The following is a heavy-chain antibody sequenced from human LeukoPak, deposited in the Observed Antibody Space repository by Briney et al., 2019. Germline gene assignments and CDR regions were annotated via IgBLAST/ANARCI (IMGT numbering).Heavy chain of an antibody. V-gene: IGHV4-39*02. CDR2: IYYSGST. D-gene: IGHD1-1*01. Sequence: PSETLSLTCTDSGGSISSSSYYWGWIRQPPGKGLEWIGSIYYSGSTYYNPSLKSRVTISVDTSKNQFSLKLSSVTAADTAVYYCAREREIVQLERAHDYWGQGTLVTVSS. J-gene: IGHJ4*02. CDR3: AREREIVQLERAHDY. CDR1: GGSISSSSYY.